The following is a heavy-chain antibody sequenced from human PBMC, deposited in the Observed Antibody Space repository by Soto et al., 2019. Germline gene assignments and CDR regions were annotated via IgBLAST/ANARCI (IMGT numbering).Heavy chain of an antibody. D-gene: IGHD2-8*01. V-gene: IGHV4-34*01. Sequence: QVQLQQWGAGLLKPSETLSLTCAVYGGSFSGYYWSWIRQPPGKGLEWIGEINHSGSTNYNPSLKSRVTISVDTSKNQFSLKLSSVTAADTAVYYCARVGRYCTSGVCEGGVDYWGQGTLVTVSS. J-gene: IGHJ4*02. CDR2: INHSGST. CDR1: GGSFSGYY. CDR3: ARVGRYCTSGVCEGGVDY.